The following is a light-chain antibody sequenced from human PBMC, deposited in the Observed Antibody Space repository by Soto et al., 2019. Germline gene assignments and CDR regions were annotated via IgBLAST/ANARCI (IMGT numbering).Light chain of an antibody. CDR2: KAS. J-gene: IGKJ2*01. CDR3: QQYNSYPYT. CDR1: QSISSW. V-gene: IGKV1-5*03. Sequence: DIQMTQSPSTLSASVGDRVTITCRASQSISSWLAWYQQKPGKAPKLLIYKASSLESGVPSRFSGSGSGTEFTLTISSLQPNDFATYYCQQYNSYPYTFGQGTKLEIK.